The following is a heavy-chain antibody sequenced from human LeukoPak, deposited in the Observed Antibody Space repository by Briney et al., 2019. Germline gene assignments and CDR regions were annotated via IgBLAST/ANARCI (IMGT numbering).Heavy chain of an antibody. CDR1: GYTFTSYD. V-gene: IGHV1-8*01. J-gene: IGHJ4*02. Sequence: ASVKVSCKASGYTFTSYDINWVRQASGQGLEWMGWMNPDSGNTGYAQKFQGRVTMTRNTSISTAYMELSSLRSEDTAVYYCARAGGYCGRISCPYYFDYWGQGSLVAVSS. CDR2: MNPDSGNT. D-gene: IGHD2-15*01. CDR3: ARAGGYCGRISCPYYFDY.